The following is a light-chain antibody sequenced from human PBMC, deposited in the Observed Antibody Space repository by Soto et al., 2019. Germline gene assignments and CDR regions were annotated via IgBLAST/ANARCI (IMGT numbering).Light chain of an antibody. J-gene: IGKJ1*01. Sequence: DIPMTQSPSTLSASVGDRVTITCRASQSISSWLTWYQQKAGQVPKLLIYKASIVESGVPSRFSGSGSGTEFTLTISSLQPDDSATYYCQQYSYFATFGQGTRVEVK. V-gene: IGKV1-5*03. CDR3: QQYSYFAT. CDR1: QSISSW. CDR2: KAS.